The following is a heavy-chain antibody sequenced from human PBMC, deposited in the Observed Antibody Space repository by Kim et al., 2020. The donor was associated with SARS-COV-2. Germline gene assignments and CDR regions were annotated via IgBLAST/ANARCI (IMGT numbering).Heavy chain of an antibody. CDR2: ISSSSSYI. D-gene: IGHD2-15*01. CDR1: GFTFSSYS. J-gene: IGHJ4*02. CDR3: AGLGYCSGGSCGPNDY. V-gene: IGHV3-21*01. Sequence: GGSLRLSCAASGFTFSSYSMNWVRQAPGKGLEWVSSISSSSSYIYYADSVKGRFTISRDNAKNSLYLQMNSLRAEDTAVYYCAGLGYCSGGSCGPNDYWGQGTLVIVSS.